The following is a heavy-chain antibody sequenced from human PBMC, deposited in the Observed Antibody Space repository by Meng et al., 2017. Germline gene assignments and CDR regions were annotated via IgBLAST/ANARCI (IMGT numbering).Heavy chain of an antibody. CDR2: ISAYNGNT. D-gene: IGHD3-22*01. Sequence: ASVKVSCKASGYTFTSYGISWVRQAPGQGLEWMGWISAYNGNTNYAQKLQGRVTMTTDTSTSTAYRGLRSLRSDDTAVYYCARRGGGEYYYDSSGYYFDYWGQGTLVTVSS. V-gene: IGHV1-18*01. CDR3: ARRGGGEYYYDSSGYYFDY. J-gene: IGHJ4*02. CDR1: GYTFTSYG.